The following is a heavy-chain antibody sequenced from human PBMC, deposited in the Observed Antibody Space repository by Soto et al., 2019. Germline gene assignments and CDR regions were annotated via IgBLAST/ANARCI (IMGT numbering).Heavy chain of an antibody. Sequence: QVQLQQWGAGLAKPSETLSLTCAVYGGSFSGYYWSWIRQPPGKGLEWIGEIYHSGGTNYNPSLKSRVTISVDTSKNQFSLKLTSVTAADTAVYYCARGLLGGAANWGQGTLVAVSS. D-gene: IGHD3-16*01. CDR3: ARGLLGGAAN. CDR2: IYHSGGT. CDR1: GGSFSGYY. V-gene: IGHV4-34*01. J-gene: IGHJ4*02.